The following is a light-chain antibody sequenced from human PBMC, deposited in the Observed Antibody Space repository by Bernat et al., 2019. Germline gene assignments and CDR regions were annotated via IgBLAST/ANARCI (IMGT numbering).Light chain of an antibody. CDR2: GAS. V-gene: IGKV3-15*01. Sequence: EIVMTQSPATLSVSPGERATLSCRASQSVSSNLAWYQQKPGQSPRLLIYGASMRATGIPARFSGSGSGTEFTLTISSLQSEDFAVYYCQQYNNWPITFGGGTKVEIK. CDR3: QQYNNWPIT. CDR1: QSVSSN. J-gene: IGKJ4*01.